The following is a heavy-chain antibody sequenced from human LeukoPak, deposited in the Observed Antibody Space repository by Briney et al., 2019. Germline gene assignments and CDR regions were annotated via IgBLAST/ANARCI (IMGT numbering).Heavy chain of an antibody. V-gene: IGHV3-33*08. Sequence: PGRSLRLSCAASGFTFSSYGMHWVRQAPGKGLEWVAVIWYDGSNKHYADSVKGRFTISRDNSKNTLYLQMNSLRAEDTAVYYCARSYSGSYYFDYWGQGTLVTVSS. J-gene: IGHJ4*02. D-gene: IGHD1-26*01. CDR3: ARSYSGSYYFDY. CDR2: IWYDGSNK. CDR1: GFTFSSYG.